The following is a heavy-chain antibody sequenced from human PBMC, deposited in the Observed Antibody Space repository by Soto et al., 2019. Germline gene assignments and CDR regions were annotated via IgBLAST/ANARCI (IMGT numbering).Heavy chain of an antibody. CDR1: GGSFSGYY. V-gene: IGHV4-34*01. Sequence: SETLSLTCAVYGGSFSGYYWSWIRQPPGKGLEWIGEINHSGSTNYSPSLKSRVTISVDTSKNQFSLKLSSVTAADTAVYYCARDKYRRHYYYYGMDVWGQGTTVTVSS. J-gene: IGHJ6*02. CDR3: ARDKYRRHYYYYGMDV. CDR2: INHSGST. D-gene: IGHD3-16*02.